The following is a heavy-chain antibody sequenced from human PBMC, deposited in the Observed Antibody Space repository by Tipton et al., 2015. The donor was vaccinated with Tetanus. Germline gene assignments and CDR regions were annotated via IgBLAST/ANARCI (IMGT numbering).Heavy chain of an antibody. Sequence: SGAEVKKPGASVKVSCKASGYTFTSYGINWVRQAPGKGLEWVSGITKSSRFIYYADSVKGRFTISRDNSNQSVYLEMNSLRADDTALYYCARDDGYNSGYGHWGQGTLVTVSS. D-gene: IGHD5-18*01. CDR2: ITKSSRFI. J-gene: IGHJ4*02. CDR1: GYTFTSYG. V-gene: IGHV3-21*04. CDR3: ARDDGYNSGYGH.